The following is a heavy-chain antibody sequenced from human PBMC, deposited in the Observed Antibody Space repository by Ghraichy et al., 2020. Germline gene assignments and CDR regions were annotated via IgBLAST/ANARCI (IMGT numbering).Heavy chain of an antibody. J-gene: IGHJ4*02. CDR1: GASISDSNYF. CDR2: VYYRGSA. CDR3: ARLISSSGRYGGAFDH. Sequence: GSLRLSCSVSGASISDSNYFWFWIRQPPGKGLDWIGSVYYRGSASYIPSLRGRVTISVDTSKNQLSLKLNSVTAADTAVYYCARLISSSGRYGGAFDHWGQGTLVTVSS. V-gene: IGHV4-39*01. D-gene: IGHD6-19*01.